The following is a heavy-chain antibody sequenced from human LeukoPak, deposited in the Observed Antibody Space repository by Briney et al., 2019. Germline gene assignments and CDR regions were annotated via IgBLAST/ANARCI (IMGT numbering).Heavy chain of an antibody. Sequence: PGGSLRLSCSASGFTFSSYGMYWVRQAPGKGLEWVSGLSGSGDITYYTDSVKGRFTISRDNSKNTLYLEMNNLRAEDTALYYCAKRGNAISFFDPWGQGTLVTVSS. CDR1: GFTFSSYG. V-gene: IGHV3-23*01. CDR2: LSGSGDIT. J-gene: IGHJ5*02. CDR3: AKRGNAISFFDP. D-gene: IGHD3-10*01.